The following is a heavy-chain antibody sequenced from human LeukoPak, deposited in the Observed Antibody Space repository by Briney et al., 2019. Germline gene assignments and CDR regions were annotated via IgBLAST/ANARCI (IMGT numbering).Heavy chain of an antibody. CDR2: IYHTGNT. V-gene: IGHV4-59*01. Sequence: SETLSLTCTVSGGSISSYFWTWIRQPPGKGLEWIGYIYHTGNTNYSPSLRGRVTMSIDTSRNQFSLKLNSVTATDTAVYYCARGGLAARRGGFDIWGQGTVVTVSS. CDR3: ARGGLAARRGGFDI. D-gene: IGHD6-6*01. CDR1: GGSISSYF. J-gene: IGHJ3*02.